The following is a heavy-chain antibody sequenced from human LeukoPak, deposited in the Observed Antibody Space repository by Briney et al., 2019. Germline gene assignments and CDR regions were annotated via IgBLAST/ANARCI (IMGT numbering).Heavy chain of an antibody. J-gene: IGHJ2*01. Sequence: PSETLSLTCTVSGGSISSSSYYWSWIRQPPGKGLEWIGYIYYSGSTNYNPSLKSRVTISVDTSKNQFSLKLSSVTAADTAVYYCARAIVGATRAYWYFDLWGRGTLVTVSS. V-gene: IGHV4-61*05. CDR3: ARAIVGATRAYWYFDL. CDR2: IYYSGST. CDR1: GGSISSSSYY. D-gene: IGHD1-26*01.